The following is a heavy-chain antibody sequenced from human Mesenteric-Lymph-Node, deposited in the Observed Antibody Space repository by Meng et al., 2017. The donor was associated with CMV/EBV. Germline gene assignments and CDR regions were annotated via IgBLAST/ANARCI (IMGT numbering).Heavy chain of an antibody. V-gene: IGHV4-61*01. D-gene: IGHD3-22*01. J-gene: IGHJ4*01. Sequence: GSLRLSCTVSGGSVISTTYYWGWIRQPPGKGLEYIGYIYFSGNTNYNPSLKSRLTISVDTSKNQFSLKLSAVTAADTAVYYCARWDSGYDYWGRGTLVTVSS. CDR3: ARWDSGYDY. CDR1: GGSVISTTYY. CDR2: IYFSGNT.